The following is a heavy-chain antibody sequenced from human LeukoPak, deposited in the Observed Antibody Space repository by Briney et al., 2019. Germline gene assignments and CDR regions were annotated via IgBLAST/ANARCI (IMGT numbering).Heavy chain of an antibody. Sequence: PGGSLRLSCAASGFIFSDHYMSWIRQAPGKGQEGVAYINSDSTTVYYADSVKGRFTVSRDNDKNSLYLQMNSLGVDDTAVYYCARLRGLIDHWGQGALVTVSS. CDR2: INSDSTTV. D-gene: IGHD3-10*01. V-gene: IGHV3-11*01. CDR1: GFIFSDHY. J-gene: IGHJ4*02. CDR3: ARLRGLIDH.